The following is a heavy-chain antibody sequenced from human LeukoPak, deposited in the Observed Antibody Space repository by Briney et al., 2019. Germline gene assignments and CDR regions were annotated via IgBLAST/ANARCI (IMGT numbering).Heavy chain of an antibody. V-gene: IGHV3-11*01. Sequence: AGGSLRLSCAASGFTLSHYYMTWIRQAPGKGLEWLSCISSSGDTIYYADSVKGRFTVSTDNAENSLYLQMNSLRAEDTAMYYCARQGSEIDYWGQGTLVTVSS. J-gene: IGHJ4*02. CDR2: ISSSGDTI. CDR3: ARQGSEIDY. CDR1: GFTLSHYY.